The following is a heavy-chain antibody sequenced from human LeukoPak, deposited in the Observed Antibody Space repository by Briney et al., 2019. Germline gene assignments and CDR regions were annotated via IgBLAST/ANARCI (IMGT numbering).Heavy chain of an antibody. J-gene: IGHJ4*02. CDR2: IYGGDAA. Sequence: GGSLRLSCAASGINVSSNYMTWIRQAPGKGLEWVSLIYGGDAAYYAESVRGRFMISRDNLKNTLFLQMNSLRVENTAVYYCVTSTGQQFIPYDYWGQGTHVTVSS. CDR3: VTSTGQQFIPYDY. V-gene: IGHV3-66*02. D-gene: IGHD6-13*01. CDR1: GINVSSNY.